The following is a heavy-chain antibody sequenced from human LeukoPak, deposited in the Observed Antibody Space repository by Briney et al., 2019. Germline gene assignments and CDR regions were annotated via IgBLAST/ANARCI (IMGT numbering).Heavy chain of an antibody. V-gene: IGHV3-30*02. CDR1: GCTFSSYG. CDR3: ARGGAYYGSGSSGDPYYFDN. Sequence: GGSLRLSCAASGCTFSSYGMHWVRQAPGKGLEWVAFIRYDGSNKYYADSVKGRFTISRDNSKNTLYLQMNSLRVEDRALYYCARGGAYYGSGSSGDPYYFDNWGQGTLVTVSS. J-gene: IGHJ4*02. CDR2: IRYDGSNK. D-gene: IGHD3-10*01.